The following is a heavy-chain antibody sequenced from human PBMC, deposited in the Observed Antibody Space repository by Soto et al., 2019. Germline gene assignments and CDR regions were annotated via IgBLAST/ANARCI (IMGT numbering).Heavy chain of an antibody. CDR2: INHSGST. V-gene: IGHV4-34*01. Sequence: QVQLQQWGAGLLKPSETLSLTCAVYGGSFSGYYWSWIRRPPGKGLEGIGEINHSGSTNYNPSLKSRVTISVDTSKNQFSLKLSSVTAADTAVYYCARGGTSLTKGHYYYMDVWGKGTTVTVSS. CDR3: ARGGTSLTKGHYYYMDV. J-gene: IGHJ6*03. CDR1: GGSFSGYY. D-gene: IGHD1-7*01.